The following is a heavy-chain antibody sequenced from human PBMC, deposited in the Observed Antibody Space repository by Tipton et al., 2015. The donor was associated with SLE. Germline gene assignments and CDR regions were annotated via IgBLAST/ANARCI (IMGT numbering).Heavy chain of an antibody. CDR1: GGSISGHY. CDR2: VYSSGST. CDR3: ARHPPRQSSGYAFDY. D-gene: IGHD5-12*01. Sequence: GLVKPSETLSLTCTVSGGSISGHYWSWIRRPPGEGLEWIGYVYSSGSTNYNPSLSSRVTISLDASKNQFSLRLNSVTATDTAVYYCARHPPRQSSGYAFDYWGQGTLVTVSS. V-gene: IGHV4-59*08. J-gene: IGHJ4*02.